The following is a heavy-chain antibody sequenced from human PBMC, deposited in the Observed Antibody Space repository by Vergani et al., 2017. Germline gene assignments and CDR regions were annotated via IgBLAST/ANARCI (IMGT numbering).Heavy chain of an antibody. CDR2: MYHSGST. Sequence: QVRLQESGPGLVKPSETLSLTCSVSGGSMSGYYWSWIRQPPGKELEWIGYMYHSGSTNYNPSLETRVTISGDTSKNQFSLKLNSVNAADTAVYYCGRVADFDGLGSRLLDLWGQGTLVTGSS. CDR3: GRVADFDGLGSRLLDL. J-gene: IGHJ5*02. D-gene: IGHD3-10*01. CDR1: GGSMSGYY. V-gene: IGHV4-59*01.